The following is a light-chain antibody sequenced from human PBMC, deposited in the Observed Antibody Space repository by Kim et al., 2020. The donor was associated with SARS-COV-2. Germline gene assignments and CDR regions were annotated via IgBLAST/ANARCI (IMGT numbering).Light chain of an antibody. CDR2: DAS. CDR3: QQRTNWPIT. V-gene: IGKV3-11*01. CDR1: QGVSTY. Sequence: SPREIATLSCSASQGVSTYFACYQQKPGQPPRSLIYDASTRATGIPARFSGSGSGTDFTLTISTLQSEDFAVYYCQQRTNWPITFGQGTRLEIK. J-gene: IGKJ5*01.